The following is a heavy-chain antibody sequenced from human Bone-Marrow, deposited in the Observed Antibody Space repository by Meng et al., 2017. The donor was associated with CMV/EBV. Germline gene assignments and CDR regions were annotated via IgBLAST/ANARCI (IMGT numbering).Heavy chain of an antibody. CDR3: ARAGYCSGGSCPKTEYNWFDP. J-gene: IGHJ5*02. CDR2: IYYSGST. CDR1: GGSVSSGSYY. D-gene: IGHD2-15*01. Sequence: SEPLSLTCTVSGGSVSSGSYYWSWIRQPPGKGLEWIGYIYYSGSTNYNPSLKSRVTISVDTSKNQFSLKLSSVTAADTAVYYCARAGYCSGGSCPKTEYNWFDPWGQGTLVTVSS. V-gene: IGHV4-61*01.